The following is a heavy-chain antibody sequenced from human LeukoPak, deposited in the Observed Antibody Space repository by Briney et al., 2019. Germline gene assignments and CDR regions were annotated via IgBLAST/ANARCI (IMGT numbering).Heavy chain of an antibody. CDR1: GFTFSSYG. J-gene: IGHJ6*01. Sequence: GGSLRLSCAASGFTFSSYGMHWVRQAPGKGLEWVAVISYDGSNKYYADSVKGRFTISRDNSKNTLYLQMNSLRAEDTAVYYCAKGRYCRSTSCGYYGMDVWGKGPRSPSPQ. CDR2: ISYDGSNK. D-gene: IGHD2-2*01. CDR3: AKGRYCRSTSCGYYGMDV. V-gene: IGHV3-30*18.